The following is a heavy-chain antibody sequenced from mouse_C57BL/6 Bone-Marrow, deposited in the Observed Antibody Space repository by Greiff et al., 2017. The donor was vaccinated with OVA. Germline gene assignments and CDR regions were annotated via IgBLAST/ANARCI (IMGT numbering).Heavy chain of an antibody. V-gene: IGHV1-64*01. CDR2: IPPNSGST. CDR3: ATYAMDY. J-gene: IGHJ4*01. Sequence: VQLQQPGAELVKPGASVKLSCKASGYTFTSYWLPWVKQRPGQGLEWIGMIPPNSGSTNYNEKFKSKATLTVDKSSSTAYMQLSSLTSEDSAVYYCATYAMDYWGQGTSVTVSS. CDR1: GYTFTSYW.